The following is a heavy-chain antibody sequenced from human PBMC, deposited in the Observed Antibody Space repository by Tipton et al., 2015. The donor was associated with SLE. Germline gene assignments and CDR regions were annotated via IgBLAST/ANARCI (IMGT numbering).Heavy chain of an antibody. J-gene: IGHJ6*03. CDR1: GGSFSGYA. Sequence: SLTCAVSGGSFSGYAWSWVRQPPGKGLEWIGEVSHSRSTNYNPSLKSQGTISLDTSNNQFSLRLSSVTAADTAVYYCARGVSGYFNYCYMDVWGKGTTVTISS. CDR2: VSHSRST. V-gene: IGHV4-34*01. CDR3: ARGVSGYFNYCYMDV. D-gene: IGHD3-16*01.